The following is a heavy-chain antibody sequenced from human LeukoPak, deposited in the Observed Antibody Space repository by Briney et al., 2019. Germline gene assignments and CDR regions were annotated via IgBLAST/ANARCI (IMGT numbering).Heavy chain of an antibody. V-gene: IGHV4-39*07. CDR3: ARDPSLWFGDRNAFDI. D-gene: IGHD3-10*01. CDR2: IYYSGST. Sequence: SETLSLTCTVSGGSISSSSYYWGWIRQPPGKGLEWIGSIYYSGSTNYNPSLKSRVTISVDTSKNQFSLKLSSVTAADTAVYYCARDPSLWFGDRNAFDIWGQGTMVTVSS. CDR1: GGSISSSSYY. J-gene: IGHJ3*02.